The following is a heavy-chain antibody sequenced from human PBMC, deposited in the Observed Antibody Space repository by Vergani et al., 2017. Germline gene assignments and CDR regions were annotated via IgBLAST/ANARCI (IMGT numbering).Heavy chain of an antibody. Sequence: EVQLVQSGAAVKKPGESLKISCKGSGYSFTSYWIGWVRQMPGKGLEWMGIIYPGDSDTRYSPSFQGQVTISAAKSSSTAYLQWSSLKASDTAMYYCARPSFAPPYYYDSSGYYPGAFDIWGQGTMVTVSS. D-gene: IGHD3-22*01. J-gene: IGHJ3*02. V-gene: IGHV5-51*01. CDR1: GYSFTSYW. CDR3: ARPSFAPPYYYDSSGYYPGAFDI. CDR2: IYPGDSDT.